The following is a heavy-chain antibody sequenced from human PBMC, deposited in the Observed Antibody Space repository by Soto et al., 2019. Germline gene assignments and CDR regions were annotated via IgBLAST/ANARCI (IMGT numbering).Heavy chain of an antibody. CDR2: INGGNGNT. J-gene: IGHJ4*02. CDR1: GYTFTSYA. D-gene: IGHD5-12*01. Sequence: QVQLVQSGAEVKKPGASVKVSCKASGYTFTSYAMHWVRQAPGQRLEWMGWINGGNGNTKYSQKFQGRVTITRETSASNAYRGPSSLRSEDQAGVYCGGTGEGGYNYGYWGQGTLVTVSS. V-gene: IGHV1-3*01. CDR3: GGTGEGGYNYGY.